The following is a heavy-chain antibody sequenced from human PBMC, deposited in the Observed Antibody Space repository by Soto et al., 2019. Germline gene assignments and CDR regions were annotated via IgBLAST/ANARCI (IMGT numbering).Heavy chain of an antibody. D-gene: IGHD3-3*01. CDR3: ARKWQNYDVWSGYYHWFDP. CDR2: MNPNSGNT. CDR1: GYTFTSYD. V-gene: IGHV1-8*01. J-gene: IGHJ5*02. Sequence: QVQLVQSGAEVKKPGASVKVSCKASGYTFTSYDINWVRQATGQGLEWMGWMNPNSGNTGYAQKFQGRVTMTRNTSISTADMELSSLRSEDTAVYYCARKWQNYDVWSGYYHWFDPWGQGTLVTVSS.